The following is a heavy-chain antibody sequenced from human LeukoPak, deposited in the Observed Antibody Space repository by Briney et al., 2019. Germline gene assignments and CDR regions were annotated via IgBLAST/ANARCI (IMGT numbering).Heavy chain of an antibody. CDR3: AREPGSCLDY. Sequence: PSETLSLTCAVSGYSISSGYYWGWIRQPPGRGLEWIGSIYHSGSTYYNPSLKSRVTISVDTSKNQFSLKLSSVTAADTAVYYCAREPGSCLDYWGQGTLVTVSS. J-gene: IGHJ4*02. D-gene: IGHD1-26*01. CDR2: IYHSGST. CDR1: GYSISSGYY. V-gene: IGHV4-38-2*01.